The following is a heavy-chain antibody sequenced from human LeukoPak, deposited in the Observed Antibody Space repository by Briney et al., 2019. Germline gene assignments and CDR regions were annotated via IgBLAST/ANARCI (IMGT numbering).Heavy chain of an antibody. D-gene: IGHD3-10*01. Sequence: SETLSLTCTVSGGSISSSNYYWGWIRQPPGKGLEWIGSIYYSGSTYFNPSLKSRVTISVDTSKNQFSLKVSSVTAADTAVYYCARERTYGNYFDYWGQGALVTVS. CDR3: ARERTYGNYFDY. CDR2: IYYSGST. CDR1: GGSISSSNYY. V-gene: IGHV4-39*07. J-gene: IGHJ4*02.